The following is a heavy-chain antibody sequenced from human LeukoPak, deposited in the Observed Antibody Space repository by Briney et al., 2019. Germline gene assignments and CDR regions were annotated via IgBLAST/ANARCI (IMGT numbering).Heavy chain of an antibody. Sequence: PSETLSLTCAVSGGSISSGGYSWGWIWQPPGKGLEWIGYIYHSGSTYYNPSLKSRVTISVDRSKNQFSLKLSSVTAADTAVYYCAREAQQYYDSSGYLWGRGTLVTVSS. V-gene: IGHV4-30-2*01. CDR1: GGSISSGGYS. CDR2: IYHSGST. D-gene: IGHD3-22*01. J-gene: IGHJ2*01. CDR3: AREAQQYYDSSGYL.